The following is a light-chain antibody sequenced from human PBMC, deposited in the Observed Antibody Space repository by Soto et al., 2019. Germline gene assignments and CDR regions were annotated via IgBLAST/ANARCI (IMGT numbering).Light chain of an antibody. Sequence: IQMTQSPSSLSASVGDRVTITCRASQDINKYLAWYQQRPGTVPKLLIYSASTLKSGVPSRFSGSRSGTDFTLTISRLQPEDVATYYCQKYSGVPVTFGQGTRLEI. CDR3: QKYSGVPVT. J-gene: IGKJ5*01. V-gene: IGKV1-27*01. CDR2: SAS. CDR1: QDINKY.